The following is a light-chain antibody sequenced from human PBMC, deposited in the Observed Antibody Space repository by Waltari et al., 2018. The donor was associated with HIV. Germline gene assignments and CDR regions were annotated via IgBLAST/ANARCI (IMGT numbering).Light chain of an antibody. J-gene: IGKJ5*01. Sequence: EIVMTQSPATLSMSPGETATLSCSASQSVRSDFTWYQQKPGQAPRLLMYVASTSVNGIPARFSGSGSGTDFTLTISSLQSEDFAVYFCQQHNRWPPITFGQGTRLEIK. CDR2: VAS. V-gene: IGKV3-15*01. CDR1: QSVRSD. CDR3: QQHNRWPPIT.